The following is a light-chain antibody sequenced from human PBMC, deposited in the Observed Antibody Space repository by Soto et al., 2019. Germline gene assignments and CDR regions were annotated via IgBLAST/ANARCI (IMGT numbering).Light chain of an antibody. Sequence: EIVLTQSPGTLSLSPVERDTLXRRASQSISSNLAWYQQKPGQAPRLLMFRTSSRATGFPARFSGSGSGTEFTLTISSLQSEDSAVYYCHHYGDYWTFGQGTKVDI. J-gene: IGKJ1*01. CDR3: HHYGDYWT. CDR2: RTS. CDR1: QSISSN. V-gene: IGKV3-15*01.